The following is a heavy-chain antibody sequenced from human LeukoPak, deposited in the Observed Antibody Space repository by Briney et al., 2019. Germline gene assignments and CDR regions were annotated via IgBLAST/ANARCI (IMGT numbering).Heavy chain of an antibody. V-gene: IGHV4-59*01. CDR1: GGSISSYY. CDR3: ARDVITMMGNWFDP. Sequence: SETLSLTCTVSGGSISSYYWSWIRQPPGKGLGWIGYIYYSGSTNYNPSLKSRVTISVDTSKNQFSLKLSSVTAADTAVYYCARDVITMMGNWFDPWGQGTLVTVSS. J-gene: IGHJ5*02. D-gene: IGHD3-22*01. CDR2: IYYSGST.